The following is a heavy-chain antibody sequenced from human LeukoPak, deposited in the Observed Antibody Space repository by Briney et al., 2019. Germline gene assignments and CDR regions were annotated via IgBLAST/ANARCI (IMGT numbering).Heavy chain of an antibody. J-gene: IGHJ4*02. V-gene: IGHV4-59*01. CDR3: ARSRVWSDYWGYFDY. D-gene: IGHD3-3*01. CDR2: IYHSGST. Sequence: SETLSLTCTVSGGSISSYYWSWVRQPPGKGLEWIGYIYHSGSTNYNPSLKSRVNLSVDMAKNQISLKMSSVTAADAAVYYCARSRVWSDYWGYFDYWGQGTLVTVSS. CDR1: GGSISSYY.